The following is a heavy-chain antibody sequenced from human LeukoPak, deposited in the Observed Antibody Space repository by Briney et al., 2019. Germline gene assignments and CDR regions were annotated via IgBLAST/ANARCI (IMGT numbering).Heavy chain of an antibody. Sequence: ASVKVSCKASGGTFSSYAISWVRQAPGQGLEWMGRIIPIFGTANYAQKFQGRVTITTDESTSTAYMELSSLRSEDTAVYYCARDPLDCSGGSCSDYWGQGTLVTVFS. V-gene: IGHV1-69*05. CDR2: IIPIFGTA. CDR1: GGTFSSYA. CDR3: ARDPLDCSGGSCSDY. D-gene: IGHD2-15*01. J-gene: IGHJ4*02.